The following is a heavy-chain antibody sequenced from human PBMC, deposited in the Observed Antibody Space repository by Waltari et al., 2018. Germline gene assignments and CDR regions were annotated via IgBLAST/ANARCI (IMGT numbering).Heavy chain of an antibody. CDR1: GGTFSSYA. J-gene: IGHJ3*02. D-gene: IGHD3-16*01. Sequence: QVQLVQSGAEVKKPGSSVKVSCKASGGTFSSYAISWVRQAPGQGREWMGGIIPICGTENYAQKCQGRGTITADESTSTAYMELSSLRSEDTAVYYCAVGLGHDAFDIWGQGTMVTVSS. CDR3: AVGLGHDAFDI. V-gene: IGHV1-69*13. CDR2: IIPICGTE.